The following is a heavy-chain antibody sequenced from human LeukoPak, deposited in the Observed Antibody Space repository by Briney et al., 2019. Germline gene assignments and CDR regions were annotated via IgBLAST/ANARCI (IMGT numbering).Heavy chain of an antibody. D-gene: IGHD4-17*01. CDR3: AKKAHYDAYAKYSDY. CDR2: LSDSGVYT. J-gene: IGHJ4*02. Sequence: PGGSLRLSCAASGFTFSNYAMTWVRQAPGKGLEWVSILSDSGVYTYYADSVKGRFTISRDNSNNMLYLQMNSLRAEDTAVYYCAKKAHYDAYAKYSDYWGQGTLVTVSS. CDR1: GFTFSNYA. V-gene: IGHV3-23*01.